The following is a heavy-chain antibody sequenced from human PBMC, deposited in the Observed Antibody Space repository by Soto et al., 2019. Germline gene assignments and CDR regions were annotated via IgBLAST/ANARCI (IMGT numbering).Heavy chain of an antibody. D-gene: IGHD2-15*01. Sequence: QVQLQQWGAGLLKPSETLSLTCAVYGGSFSGYYWSWIRQPPGKGLEWIGEINHSGSTNYNPSLKSRVTRSVDTAKNHCSLKLSSVTAADTAVYYCARAAPRYCSGGSCYSGRHYWGQGTLVTVSS. J-gene: IGHJ4*02. CDR3: ARAAPRYCSGGSCYSGRHY. V-gene: IGHV4-34*01. CDR2: INHSGST. CDR1: GGSFSGYY.